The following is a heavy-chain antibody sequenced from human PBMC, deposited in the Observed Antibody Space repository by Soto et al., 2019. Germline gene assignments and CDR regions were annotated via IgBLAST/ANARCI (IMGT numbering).Heavy chain of an antibody. J-gene: IGHJ6*02. CDR3: AVSQPAAIPTYYYYGMDV. CDR1: GGSFSGYY. CDR2: INHSGST. D-gene: IGHD2-2*02. V-gene: IGHV4-34*01. Sequence: QVQLQQWGAGLLKPSETLSLTCAVYGGSFSGYYWSWIRQPPGKGLGWIGEINHSGSTNYNPSLKIRVTISVDTSKNQFSLKLSSVTAADTAVYYYAVSQPAAIPTYYYYGMDVWGQGTTVTVSS.